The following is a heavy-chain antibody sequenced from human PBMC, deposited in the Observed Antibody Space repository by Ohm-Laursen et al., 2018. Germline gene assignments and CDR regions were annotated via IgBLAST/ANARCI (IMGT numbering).Heavy chain of an antibody. J-gene: IGHJ5*01. CDR2: IEQDGSEK. V-gene: IGHV3-7*03. CDR3: ARDPYSSGWFDY. CDR1: GFNFSKFW. D-gene: IGHD6-19*01. Sequence: SLRLSCAASGFNFSKFWMTWVRQAPGKGLEWVAYIEQDGSEKYYVDSVKGRITISRDNAKNSLSLQMNSLRVEDTAVYYCARDPYSSGWFDYWGQGTLVTVSS.